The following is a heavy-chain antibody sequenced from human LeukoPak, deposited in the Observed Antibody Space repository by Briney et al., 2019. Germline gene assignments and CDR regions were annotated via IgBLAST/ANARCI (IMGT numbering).Heavy chain of an antibody. CDR2: INPNSGGT. J-gene: IGHJ4*02. V-gene: IGHV1-2*02. CDR1: GYTFTRYY. D-gene: IGHD3-16*02. Sequence: ASVTVSCKASGYTFTRYYMHWVRQAPGQGGEGMGWINPNSGGTNYAQKFQGRVTIPRDTSISTAYMELSRLRSDDTAVYYCARDLQVCLRYYYVYWGQGTLVTVSS. CDR3: ARDLQVCLRYYYVY.